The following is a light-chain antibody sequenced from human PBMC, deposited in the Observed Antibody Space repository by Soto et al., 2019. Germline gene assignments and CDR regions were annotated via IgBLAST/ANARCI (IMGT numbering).Light chain of an antibody. V-gene: IGKV3-15*01. CDR1: QNVNSN. J-gene: IGKJ1*01. Sequence: EIVMTQSPATLSVSPGERATLSCRASQNVNSNLAWYQHKPGQAPRLLIYGASSRATGIPAWFTGSGSGTEFTLTISSLQSEDFAVYYCQQYNNWPRTFGQGTKVEVK. CDR3: QQYNNWPRT. CDR2: GAS.